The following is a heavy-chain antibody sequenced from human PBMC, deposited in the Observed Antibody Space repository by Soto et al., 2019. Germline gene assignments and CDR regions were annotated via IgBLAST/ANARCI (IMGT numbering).Heavy chain of an antibody. J-gene: IGHJ6*02. CDR2: IFNDGKKK. V-gene: IGHV3-30*18. D-gene: IGHD2-15*01. Sequence: GGSLRLSCAACEFTFRSYGIHWVRQAPGKGLEWVALIFNDGKKKYYADSVKGRFTISRDNSKNTLYLQMNSLRVEDTAVYFCLNDEVLVDVVDSAYSGMDAWGQEDTLTISS. CDR3: LNDEVLVDVVDSAYSGMDA. CDR1: EFTFRSYG.